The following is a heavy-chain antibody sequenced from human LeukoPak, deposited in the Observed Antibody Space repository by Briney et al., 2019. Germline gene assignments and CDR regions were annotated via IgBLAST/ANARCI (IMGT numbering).Heavy chain of an antibody. D-gene: IGHD3-22*01. Sequence: GGSLRLSCAASGFNFSPYSMNWLRQAPGKGLEWVSYIDSSSGTIYYADSVRGRFTISGDNAKNSLYLQMNSLRAEDTAVYYCARVRSSYYYESSGYYHYDAFDIWGQGTMATVSS. CDR3: ARVRSSYYYESSGYYHYDAFDI. V-gene: IGHV3-48*01. CDR1: GFNFSPYS. J-gene: IGHJ3*02. CDR2: IDSSSGTI.